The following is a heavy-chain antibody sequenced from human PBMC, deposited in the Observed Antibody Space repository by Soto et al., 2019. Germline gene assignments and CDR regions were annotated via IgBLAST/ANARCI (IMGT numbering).Heavy chain of an antibody. J-gene: IGHJ4*02. Sequence: QLVQSGAEVKKPGASVKISCKASGYNLIGQYIHWVRQAPGQGLEWMGIINPSGGGTTYAQKFQGRVVMTSDAATNTVYVELSSLTSEDTAIYFCARLLGVHNAQPVWLCYSDYWGQGTRLTVCS. D-gene: IGHD2-21*01. CDR2: INPSGGGT. CDR3: ARLLGVHNAQPVWLCYSDY. V-gene: IGHV1-46*01. CDR1: GYNLIGQY.